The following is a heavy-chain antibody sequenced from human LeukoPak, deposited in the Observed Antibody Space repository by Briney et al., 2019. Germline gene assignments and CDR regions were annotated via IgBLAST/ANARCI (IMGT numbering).Heavy chain of an antibody. J-gene: IGHJ3*01. D-gene: IGHD2-2*01. CDR1: GYTLTDLS. CDR2: FHPEEHKT. V-gene: IGHV1-24*01. CDR3: AADTSPLPDGLNL. Sequence: ASVKVSYKVSGYTLTDLSMHWVRQAPGKGLEWMGGFHPEEHKTVYAQNFQGRVTMTEDKPADTAYMELTSLISEDTAVYFCAADTSPLPDGLNLWGQGTAVTVSP.